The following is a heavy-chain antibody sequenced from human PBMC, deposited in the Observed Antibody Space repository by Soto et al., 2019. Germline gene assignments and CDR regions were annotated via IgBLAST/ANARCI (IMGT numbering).Heavy chain of an antibody. CDR1: GYTLTELS. Sequence: GASVKVSCKVSGYTLTELSMHWVRQAPGKGLEWMGGFDPEDGETIYAKKFQGRVTMTEDTSTDTAYMEMSSLSSDDTAVYYCASSIRYYYERGGQSAWFDPWGQGTLVTVSS. CDR3: ASSIRYYYERGGQSAWFDP. V-gene: IGHV1-24*01. CDR2: FDPEDGET. J-gene: IGHJ5*02. D-gene: IGHD3-22*01.